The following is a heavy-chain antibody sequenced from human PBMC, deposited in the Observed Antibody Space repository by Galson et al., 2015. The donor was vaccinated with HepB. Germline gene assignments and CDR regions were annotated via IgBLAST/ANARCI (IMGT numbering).Heavy chain of an antibody. CDR3: ARPYYDFWSDFYLGFDY. Sequence: SVKVSCKASGYTFTGYPMHWVRQAPGQRLEWMGWINAGNGNTKYSEKFQGRVTITRDTSASTVYMELSSLRSEETAVYYCARPYYDFWSDFYLGFDYWGQGTLVTVSS. J-gene: IGHJ4*02. CDR2: INAGNGNT. D-gene: IGHD3-3*01. V-gene: IGHV1-3*01. CDR1: GYTFTGYP.